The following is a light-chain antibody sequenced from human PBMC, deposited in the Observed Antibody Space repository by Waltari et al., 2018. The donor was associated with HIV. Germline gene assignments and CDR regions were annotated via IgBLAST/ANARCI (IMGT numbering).Light chain of an antibody. V-gene: IGLV1-44*01. Sequence: QSVLPQPPSVSGTPGQRVSISCSGSSSNIGTTVVNWYQHPPGRAPNLVIYRNNPGPSGVPDIFCASKSDTSASLAISGIEFDDESDYYCAAWDDTLNGHEIFGGGTKVTVL. J-gene: IGLJ2*01. CDR3: AAWDDTLNGHEI. CDR2: RNN. CDR1: SSNIGTTV.